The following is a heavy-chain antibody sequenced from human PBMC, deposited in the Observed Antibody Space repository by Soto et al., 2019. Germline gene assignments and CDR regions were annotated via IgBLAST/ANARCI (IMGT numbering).Heavy chain of an antibody. CDR2: IKQDGSEK. V-gene: IGHV3-7*03. J-gene: IGHJ6*02. Sequence: GGSLRLSCAASGFTFSSYWMSWVRQAPGKGLEWVANIKQDGSEKYYVDSVKGRFTISRDNTKNSLYLQMNSLKTEDTAVYYCSTPYCSSTSCYSGGYYYYYGMDVWGQGTTVTVSS. CDR1: GFTFSSYW. CDR3: STPYCSSTSCYSGGYYYYYGMDV. D-gene: IGHD2-2*02.